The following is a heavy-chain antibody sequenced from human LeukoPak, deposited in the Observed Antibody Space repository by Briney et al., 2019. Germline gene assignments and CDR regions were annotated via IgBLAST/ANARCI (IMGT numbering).Heavy chain of an antibody. D-gene: IGHD6-19*01. CDR3: AAYGIAVSALDY. CDR2: IKLAGSEK. V-gene: IGHV3-7*05. Sequence: PGGSLRLSCVVSGFTFSKYWMTWVRQAPGKGLEWVANIKLAGSEKYYVDSVKDRFTISRDNAKNSLYLQMNSLRAEDTAVYYCAAYGIAVSALDYWGQGTLVTVSS. J-gene: IGHJ4*02. CDR1: GFTFSKYW.